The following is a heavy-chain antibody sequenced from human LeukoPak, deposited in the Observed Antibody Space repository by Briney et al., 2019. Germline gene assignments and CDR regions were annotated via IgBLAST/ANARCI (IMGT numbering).Heavy chain of an antibody. CDR1: GGSISSYY. J-gene: IGHJ4*02. D-gene: IGHD3-22*01. Sequence: PSETLSLTCTVSGGSISSYYWSWIRQPPGKGLEWIGYIYYSGSTYYNPSLKSRVTISVDSSKNQFSLKLSSVTAADTAVYYCARGDYYDSSGYDYWGQGTLVTVSS. V-gene: IGHV4-59*12. CDR3: ARGDYYDSSGYDY. CDR2: IYYSGST.